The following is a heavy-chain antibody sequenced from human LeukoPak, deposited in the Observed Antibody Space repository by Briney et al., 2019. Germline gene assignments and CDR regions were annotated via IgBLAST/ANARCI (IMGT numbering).Heavy chain of an antibody. CDR1: GFTFGDYA. CDR2: IKQDGSKI. CDR3: ASNQDYRFDY. D-gene: IGHD4-11*01. J-gene: IGHJ4*02. V-gene: IGHV3-7*01. Sequence: GRSLRLSCTASGFTFGDYAMSWVRQAPGKGLEWVANIKQDGSKIHYVDSVKGRFTISRDNAKNSLYLQMNSLRDEDTALYHYASNQDYRFDYWGQGTRVTVSS.